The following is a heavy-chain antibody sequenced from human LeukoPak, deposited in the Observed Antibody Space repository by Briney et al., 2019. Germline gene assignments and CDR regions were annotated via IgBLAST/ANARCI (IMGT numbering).Heavy chain of an antibody. Sequence: GGSLRLSCAASGFTFSTHAMHWVRQAPGKGLEWVAVISYDGSNKSYADSVKGRFTISRDNSKNTLYLQMNSLRAEGTAVYYCARGGITLFRGGDYYYGMDVWGQGTTVTVSS. V-gene: IGHV3-30*04. CDR1: GFTFSTHA. J-gene: IGHJ6*02. CDR2: ISYDGSNK. D-gene: IGHD3-10*01. CDR3: ARGGITLFRGGDYYYGMDV.